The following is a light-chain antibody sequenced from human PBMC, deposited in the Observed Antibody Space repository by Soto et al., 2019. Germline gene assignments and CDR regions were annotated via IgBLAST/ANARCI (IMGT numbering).Light chain of an antibody. CDR2: GAS. CDR1: QGVASRY. Sequence: IVLTQSPGILSLSPGERATLSCRASQGVASRYLAWYQQKPGQAPRLLIYGASTRATGIPDRFSGSGLGTDFTLTISRLEPEDFAVYYCQQYGSSPIAFGQGTRLEIK. V-gene: IGKV3-20*01. CDR3: QQYGSSPIA. J-gene: IGKJ5*01.